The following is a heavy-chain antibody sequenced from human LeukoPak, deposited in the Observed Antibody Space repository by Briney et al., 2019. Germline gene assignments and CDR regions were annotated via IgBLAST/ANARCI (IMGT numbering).Heavy chain of an antibody. J-gene: IGHJ5*02. V-gene: IGHV3-48*03. CDR3: ARAAPWFDP. CDR2: ISTSGSTI. Sequence: PGGSLRLSCAASGFTFSSFEMNWVRQAPGKGLEWVSSISTSGSTIYYADSVKGRFTISRDNAKNSLFLQMNSLRVEDTAVCYCARAAPWFDPWGQGTLVTVSS. CDR1: GFTFSSFE.